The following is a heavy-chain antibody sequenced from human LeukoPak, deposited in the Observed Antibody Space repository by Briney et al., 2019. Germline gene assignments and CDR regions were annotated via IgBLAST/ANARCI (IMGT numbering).Heavy chain of an antibody. CDR3: AREKDIVVVPAAGFDY. J-gene: IGHJ4*02. Sequence: SVKVSCKASGGTFSSYAISWVRQAPGQGLEWMGRIIPILGIANYAQKFQGRVTITADKSASTAYMELSSLRSEDTAVYYCAREKDIVVVPAAGFDYWGQGTLVTVSS. D-gene: IGHD2-2*01. CDR1: GGTFSSYA. CDR2: IIPILGIA. V-gene: IGHV1-69*04.